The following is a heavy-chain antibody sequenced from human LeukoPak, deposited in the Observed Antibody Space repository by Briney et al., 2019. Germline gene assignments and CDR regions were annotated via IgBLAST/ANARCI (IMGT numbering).Heavy chain of an antibody. Sequence: GGSLRLSCAASGFTFSSYGMHWVRQAPGKGLEWVAVISYDGSNKYYADSVEGRFTISRDNSKNTLYLQMNSLRAEDTAVYYCAKVAVAGTDRGDYWGQGTLVTVSS. V-gene: IGHV3-30*18. CDR3: AKVAVAGTDRGDY. J-gene: IGHJ4*02. CDR2: ISYDGSNK. D-gene: IGHD6-19*01. CDR1: GFTFSSYG.